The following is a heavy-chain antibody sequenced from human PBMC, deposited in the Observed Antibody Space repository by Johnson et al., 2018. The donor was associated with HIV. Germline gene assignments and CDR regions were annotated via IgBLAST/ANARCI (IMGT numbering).Heavy chain of an antibody. V-gene: IGHV3-30-3*01. J-gene: IGHJ3*02. CDR1: GFTFSSYA. Sequence: VQLVESGGGVVQPGGSLRLSCAASGFTFSSYAMHWVRQAPGKGLEWVAVISYDGSNKYYADSVKGRFTISRDNSKNSLYLQMNSLRAEDTAVYYCARDMKGPPVRSDGAFDIWGQGTMVTVSS. CDR2: ISYDGSNK. D-gene: IGHD3-16*01. CDR3: ARDMKGPPVRSDGAFDI.